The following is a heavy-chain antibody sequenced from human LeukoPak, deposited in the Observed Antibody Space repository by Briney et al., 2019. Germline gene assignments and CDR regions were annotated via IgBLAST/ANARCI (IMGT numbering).Heavy chain of an antibody. D-gene: IGHD2-2*02. Sequence: SETLSLTCAVYGGSISSYYWSWIRQPPGKGLEWIGYIYYSGSTNYNPSLKSRVTISVDTSKNQFSLKLSSVTAADTAVYYCARQIPLYYTIDYWGQGTLVTVSS. CDR3: ARQIPLYYTIDY. CDR1: GGSISSYY. CDR2: IYYSGST. J-gene: IGHJ4*02. V-gene: IGHV4-59*08.